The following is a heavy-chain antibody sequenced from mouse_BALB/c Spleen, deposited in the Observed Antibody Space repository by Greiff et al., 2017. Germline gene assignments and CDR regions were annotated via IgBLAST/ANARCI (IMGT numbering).Heavy chain of an antibody. D-gene: IGHD2-10*02. V-gene: IGHV1-4*02. CDR2: INPSSGYT. CDR3: ARGGYGNSEGFAY. J-gene: IGHJ3*01. Sequence: QVQLKQSAAELARPGASVKMSCKASGYTFTSYTMHWVKQRPGQGLEWIGYINPSSGYTDYNQKFKDKTTLTADKSSSTAYMQLSSLTSEDSAVYYCARGGYGNSEGFAYWGQGTLVTVSA. CDR1: GYTFTSYT.